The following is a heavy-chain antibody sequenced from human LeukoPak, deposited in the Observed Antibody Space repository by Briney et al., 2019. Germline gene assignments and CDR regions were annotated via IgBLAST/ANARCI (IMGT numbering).Heavy chain of an antibody. J-gene: IGHJ5*02. Sequence: GASVKVSCKASGCTFTGYYLHWVRQAPGQGLEWMGWINPDSGDTNYLQKFQGRVTMTRDTSISTAYMELSRLRSDDTAVYYCTKDLSGGSGTFDPWGQGTLVTVSS. V-gene: IGHV1-2*02. CDR1: GCTFTGYY. D-gene: IGHD3-10*01. CDR3: TKDLSGGSGTFDP. CDR2: INPDSGDT.